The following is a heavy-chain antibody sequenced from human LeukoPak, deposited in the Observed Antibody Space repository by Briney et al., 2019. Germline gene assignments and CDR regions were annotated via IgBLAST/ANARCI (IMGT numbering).Heavy chain of an antibody. D-gene: IGHD3-3*01. V-gene: IGHV3-21*05. J-gene: IGHJ5*02. Sequence: GGSLRLSCAASGFTFRSYWMSWVRQAPGKGLEWLSYISDTGRDIFYSDSVKGRFTISRDNAGNSLYLEMNNLRVEDTAMYYCARDMFFGVVTNRLDPWGQGTLVTVSS. CDR2: ISDTGRDI. CDR3: ARDMFFGVVTNRLDP. CDR1: GFTFRSYW.